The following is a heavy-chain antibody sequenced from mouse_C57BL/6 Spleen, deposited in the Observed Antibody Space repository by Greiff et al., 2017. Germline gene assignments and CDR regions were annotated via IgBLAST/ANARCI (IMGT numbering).Heavy chain of an antibody. CDR2: INPSNGGT. CDR1: GYTFTSYW. J-gene: IGHJ4*01. V-gene: IGHV1-53*01. CDR3: ARPSTVVATDYAMDY. D-gene: IGHD1-1*01. Sequence: QVQLQQPGTELVKPGASVKLSCKASGYTFTSYWMHWVKQRPGQGLEWIGNINPSNGGTNYNEKFKSKATLTVDKSSSTAYMQLSSLTSEDSAVYYCARPSTVVATDYAMDYWGQGTSVTVSS.